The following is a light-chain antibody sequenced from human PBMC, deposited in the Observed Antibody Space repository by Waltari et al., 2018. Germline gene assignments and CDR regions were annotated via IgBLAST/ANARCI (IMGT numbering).Light chain of an antibody. CDR2: GAS. J-gene: IGKJ2*01. CDR1: QSVSSNY. V-gene: IGKV3-20*01. CDR3: QQYGGSSYT. Sequence: EIVLTQSPGTLSLSPGERATLSCRASQSVSSNYLAWYQQKPGRAPKTLIFGASSRGIGVPDRFSGSGSGTDFTLTISRLEPEDFAVYYCQQYGGSSYTFGQGTKLEIK.